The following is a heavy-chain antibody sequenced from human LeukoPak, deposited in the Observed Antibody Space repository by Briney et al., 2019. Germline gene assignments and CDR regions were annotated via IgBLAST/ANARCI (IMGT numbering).Heavy chain of an antibody. CDR1: GFTVSNKY. CDR2: IKADGSQK. D-gene: IGHD3-10*01. V-gene: IGHV3-7*01. Sequence: GGSLRLSCAASGFTVSNKYMTWVRQAPERGLEWVANIKADGSQKDYVDSMKGRFTVSRDNAKNSVYLEMKSLRVEDTAIYYCARFTRSASYEVYWGQGTLVTVSS. J-gene: IGHJ4*02. CDR3: ARFTRSASYEVY.